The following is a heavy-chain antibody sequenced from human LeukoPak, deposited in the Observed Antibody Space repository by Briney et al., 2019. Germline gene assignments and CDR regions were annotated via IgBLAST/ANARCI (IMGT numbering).Heavy chain of an antibody. J-gene: IGHJ4*02. CDR2: ISYDGSNK. CDR1: GFTFSSYA. CDR3: ALSSSWYGGFFDC. V-gene: IGHV3-30*04. D-gene: IGHD6-13*01. Sequence: GGSLRLSCAASGFTFSSYAMHWVRQAPGKGLEWVAVISYDGSNKYYADSVKGRFTISRDNSKNTLYLQMNSLRAEDTAVYYCALSSSWYGGFFDCWGQGTLVTVSS.